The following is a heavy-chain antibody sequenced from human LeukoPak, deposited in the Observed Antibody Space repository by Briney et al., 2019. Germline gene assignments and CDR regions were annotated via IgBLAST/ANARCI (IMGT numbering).Heavy chain of an antibody. D-gene: IGHD6-19*01. CDR1: GFTFSSHW. CDR3: ARDSRWLLDY. Sequence: GGSLRLSCAASGFTFSSHWMTWVRQPPGKGLEWVANIKEDGGVEYYVDSVKGRFTISRDNTKNALYLQMNNLRADDTAVYFCARDSRWLLDYWGQGTLITVSS. V-gene: IGHV3-7*03. CDR2: IKEDGGVE. J-gene: IGHJ4*02.